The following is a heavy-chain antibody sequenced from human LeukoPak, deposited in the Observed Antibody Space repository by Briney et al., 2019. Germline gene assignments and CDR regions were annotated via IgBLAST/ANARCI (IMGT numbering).Heavy chain of an antibody. CDR2: INPNGGST. CDR3: ARTTTVVKRYYFDY. D-gene: IGHD4-11*01. V-gene: IGHV1-46*01. CDR1: GYIFINYY. Sequence: ASVKVSCKASGYIFINYYIHWVRQAPGQGLDWMGIINPNGGSTSYAQKFRGRVTMTRDTSTSTVYMELSRLRSDDTAVYYCARTTTVVKRYYFDYWGQGTLVTVSS. J-gene: IGHJ4*02.